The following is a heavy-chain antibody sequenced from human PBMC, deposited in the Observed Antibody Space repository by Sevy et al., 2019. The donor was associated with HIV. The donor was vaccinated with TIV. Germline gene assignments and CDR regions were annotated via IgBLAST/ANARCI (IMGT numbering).Heavy chain of an antibody. Sequence: GGSLRLSCAGSGFTFSSYDMNWVRQAPGKVLEWISKISSSGSSIYYADSVKGRFTIARDNAKNSLNLQMNSLRAEDTALYYCARNGGAYDTGFDPWGQGTLVTVSS. V-gene: IGHV3-48*03. D-gene: IGHD3-22*01. CDR3: ARNGGAYDTGFDP. J-gene: IGHJ5*02. CDR2: ISSSGSSI. CDR1: GFTFSSYD.